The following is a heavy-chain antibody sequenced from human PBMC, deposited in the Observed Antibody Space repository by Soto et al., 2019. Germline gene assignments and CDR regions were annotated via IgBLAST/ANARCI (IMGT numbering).Heavy chain of an antibody. CDR3: VQSRCGGDCLEICSSHAYNGLDV. Sequence: QVTLKESGPTLVKPTQTLTLTCTVSGLSLRTTGVGVGWVRQPPGKALEWLALLYWDDDKRYSQSLRSRLTIAKDISEQQVVLTMTNMDTVDTATYYCVQSRCGGDCLEICSSHAYNGLDVWGQGTTVTVSS. J-gene: IGHJ6*02. CDR1: GLSLRTTGVG. CDR2: LYWDDDK. D-gene: IGHD2-21*02. V-gene: IGHV2-5*02.